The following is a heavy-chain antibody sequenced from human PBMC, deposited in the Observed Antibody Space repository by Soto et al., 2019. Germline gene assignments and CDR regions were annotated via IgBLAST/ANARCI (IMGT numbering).Heavy chain of an antibody. CDR2: TYCRSKWYN. CDR3: ARDLALITIFGVARGGMDV. V-gene: IGHV6-1*01. D-gene: IGHD3-3*01. J-gene: IGHJ6*02. Sequence: SQTRSLTCAVSGDSVSRNSAAGNWIRQSPSRGLEWLGRTYCRSKWYNDYAVSVKSRITINPDTSKNQFSLQLNSVTPEDTAVYYCARDLALITIFGVARGGMDVWGQGTTVTVSS. CDR1: GDSVSRNSAA.